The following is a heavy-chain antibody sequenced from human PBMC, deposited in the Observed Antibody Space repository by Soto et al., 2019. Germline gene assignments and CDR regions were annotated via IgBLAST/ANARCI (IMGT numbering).Heavy chain of an antibody. D-gene: IGHD6-19*01. V-gene: IGHV3-30-3*01. Sequence: QVQLVESGGGVVQPGRSLRLSCAASGFTFSSYAMHWVRQAPGKGLEWVAVISYDGSNKYYADSVKGRFTISRDNSKNTRYLQMNSLRAEDTAVYYCARAAAQFVMGIAVANYWGQGTLVTVSS. J-gene: IGHJ4*02. CDR3: ARAAAQFVMGIAVANY. CDR2: ISYDGSNK. CDR1: GFTFSSYA.